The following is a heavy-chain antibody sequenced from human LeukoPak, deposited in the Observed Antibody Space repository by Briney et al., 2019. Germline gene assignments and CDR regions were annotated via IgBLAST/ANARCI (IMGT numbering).Heavy chain of an antibody. CDR3: ARGWGVVIGDY. CDR1: GYTFTSYY. V-gene: IGHV1-46*01. CDR2: INPSGGST. J-gene: IGHJ4*02. Sequence: AAVKVSCKASGYTFTSYYMHWVRQAPGRGLEWMGIINPSGGSTSYAQKFQGRVTMTRDTSTSTVYMELSSLRSEDTAVYYCARGWGVVIGDYWGQGTLVTVSS. D-gene: IGHD3-3*01.